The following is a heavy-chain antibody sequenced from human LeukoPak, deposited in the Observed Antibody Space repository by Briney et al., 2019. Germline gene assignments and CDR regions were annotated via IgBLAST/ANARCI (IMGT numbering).Heavy chain of an antibody. CDR1: GFTFSSYS. CDR3: ARGNQLLXXXGXXXYGMXV. CDR2: ISSSSSYI. V-gene: IGHV3-21*01. J-gene: IGHJ6*02. D-gene: IGHD2-2*01. Sequence: PGGSLRLSCAASGFTFSSYSMNWVRQAPGKGLEWVSSISSSSSYIYYADSVKGRFTISRDNAKNSLYLQMNSLRAEDTAVYYCARGNQLLXXXGXXXYGMXVWGQGTTX.